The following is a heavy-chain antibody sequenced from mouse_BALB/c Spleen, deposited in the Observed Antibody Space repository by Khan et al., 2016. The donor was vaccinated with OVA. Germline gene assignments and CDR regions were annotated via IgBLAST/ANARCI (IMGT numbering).Heavy chain of an antibody. V-gene: IGHV3-2*02. CDR2: ISYSGST. D-gene: IGHD1-1*01. Sequence: EVQLQESGPGLVKPSQSLSLTCTVTGYSITSNYAWNWIRQFPGNKLEWMGYISYSGSTNYNPSLKSRISITRDTSKNQFFLQLNSVTTEDTATNYWARGNYYEYAMDYWGQGTSITVSS. CDR3: ARGNYYEYAMDY. CDR1: GYSITSNYA. J-gene: IGHJ4*01.